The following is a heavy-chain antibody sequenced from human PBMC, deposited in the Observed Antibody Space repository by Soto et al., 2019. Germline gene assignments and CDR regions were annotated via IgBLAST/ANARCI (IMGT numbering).Heavy chain of an antibody. Sequence: ETLSLTCRVSGASLGSHVWSWIRQAPGKGPELVGYIYHTVNTKYNPALKSRVTISMDTSKNQLSLQLSSVTAADTAVYYCARLQYTVVTALDIWGQGTMVTV. CDR2: IYHTVNT. V-gene: IGHV4-59*11. CDR3: ARLQYTVVTALDI. J-gene: IGHJ3*02. CDR1: GASLGSHV. D-gene: IGHD2-15*01.